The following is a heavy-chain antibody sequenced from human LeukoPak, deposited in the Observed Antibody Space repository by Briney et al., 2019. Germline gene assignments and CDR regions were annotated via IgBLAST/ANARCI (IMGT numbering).Heavy chain of an antibody. CDR2: ISYDGSNK. V-gene: IGHV3-30*18. Sequence: SGGSLRLSCAASGFTFSSYGMHWVRQAPGKGLEWVAVISYDGSNKYYADSVKGRFTISRDNSKNTLYLQMNSLRAEDTAVYYCAKDLDTFGGVIVIHGGSFDYWGQGTLVTVSS. CDR1: GFTFSSYG. CDR3: AKDLDTFGGVIVIHGGSFDY. D-gene: IGHD3-16*02. J-gene: IGHJ4*02.